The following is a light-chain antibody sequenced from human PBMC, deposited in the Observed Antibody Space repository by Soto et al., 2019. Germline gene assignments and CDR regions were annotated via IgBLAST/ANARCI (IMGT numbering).Light chain of an antibody. V-gene: IGKV3-20*01. CDR1: QRVSSSY. Sequence: EIVLTQSPGSLSLSPGERDTLSCRASQRVSSSYLAWYQQKPGQAPRLLIYGASSMATGIPDRFSGSGSGTDFTLTISRLEPEDFAVYYCQQYGSSPGTFGQGTKVEIK. CDR3: QQYGSSPGT. J-gene: IGKJ1*01. CDR2: GAS.